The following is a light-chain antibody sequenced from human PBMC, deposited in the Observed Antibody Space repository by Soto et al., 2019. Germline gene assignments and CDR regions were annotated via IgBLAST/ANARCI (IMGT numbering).Light chain of an antibody. CDR2: ATS. V-gene: IGKV3-20*01. J-gene: IGKJ4*01. CDR3: QQYGGSPLT. CDR1: QSVSSTY. Sequence: EIVLTQSPGTLSLSPGERATLSSRASQSVSSTYLAWYQQKPGQAPRLLIYATSGRATGIPDRFSGSGSGTDFTLTISRLEPEDFAVYYCQQYGGSPLTFGGGTKVEI.